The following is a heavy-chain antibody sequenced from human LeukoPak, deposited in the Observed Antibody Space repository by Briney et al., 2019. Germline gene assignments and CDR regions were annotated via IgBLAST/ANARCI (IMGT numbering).Heavy chain of an antibody. D-gene: IGHD3-10*01. V-gene: IGHV3-23*01. CDR2: VSGKGDET. CDR1: GLTFRNYA. J-gene: IGHJ5*01. CDR3: AKGGHYSFFDS. Sequence: PGGSLRLSCAASGLTFRNYAMSWVRQAPGKGLEWVSTVSGKGDETFYADSVKGRFTLSRDNSKNTLYLQMSSLRAEDTAIYYCAKGGHYSFFDSWGQGTLVTVSS.